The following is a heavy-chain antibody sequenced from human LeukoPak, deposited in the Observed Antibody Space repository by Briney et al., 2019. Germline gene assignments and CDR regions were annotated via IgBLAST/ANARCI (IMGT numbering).Heavy chain of an antibody. J-gene: IGHJ6*02. Sequence: GGSLRLSCAASGVNVGSNYMTWVRQAPGKGLEWVSVIYARGSTYYSDSVKGRFTISRDNSKNTLFLQMNSLRADDTGVYYCATGGQPDYYTYYGMDVWGQGTTVTVSS. V-gene: IGHV3-66*01. CDR1: GVNVGSNY. D-gene: IGHD2-2*01. CDR2: IYARGST. CDR3: ATGGQPDYYTYYGMDV.